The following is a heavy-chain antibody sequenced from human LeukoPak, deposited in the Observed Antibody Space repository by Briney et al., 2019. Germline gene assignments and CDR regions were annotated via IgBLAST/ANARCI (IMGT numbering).Heavy chain of an antibody. CDR2: IFGSGGSP. D-gene: IGHD5-18*01. J-gene: IGHJ4*02. Sequence: GGSLRLSCAPSGFTFSGYAMYWVRQAPGKGLEWIAGIFGSGGSPHYADSVKGRFTISRDNSKNTVYLQINSLRAEDTAVYYCGKTTAGYSSGQKPAWPVDYWGQGTLVTVSS. CDR3: GKTTAGYSSGQKPAWPVDY. V-gene: IGHV3-23*01. CDR1: GFTFSGYA.